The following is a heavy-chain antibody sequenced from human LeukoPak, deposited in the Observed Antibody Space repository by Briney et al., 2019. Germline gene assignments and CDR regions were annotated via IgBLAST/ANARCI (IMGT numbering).Heavy chain of an antibody. J-gene: IGHJ6*02. D-gene: IGHD2-2*01. Sequence: NPGGSLRLSCAASGFTFSSYAMSWVRQAPGKGLEWVSAISGSGSNIYYADSVKGRFTISRDNAKNSLYLQMNSLRAEDTAVYYCARGFDCSSTSCSCMDVWGQGTTVTVS. CDR1: GFTFSSYA. V-gene: IGHV3-21*04. CDR2: ISGSGSNI. CDR3: ARGFDCSSTSCSCMDV.